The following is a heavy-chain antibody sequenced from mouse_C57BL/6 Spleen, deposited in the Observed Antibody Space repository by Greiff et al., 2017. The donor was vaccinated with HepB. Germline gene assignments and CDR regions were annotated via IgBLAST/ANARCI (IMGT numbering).Heavy chain of an antibody. V-gene: IGHV1-7*01. CDR3: ARYGNYVYAMDY. CDR2: INPSSGYT. CDR1: GYTFTSYW. D-gene: IGHD2-1*01. J-gene: IGHJ4*01. Sequence: VNVVESGAELAKPGASVKLSCKASGYTFTSYWMHWVKQRPGQGLEWIGYINPSSGYTKYNQKFKDKVTLTADKSSSTACMQLSSLTYEDSAVYYCARYGNYVYAMDYWGQGTSVTVSS.